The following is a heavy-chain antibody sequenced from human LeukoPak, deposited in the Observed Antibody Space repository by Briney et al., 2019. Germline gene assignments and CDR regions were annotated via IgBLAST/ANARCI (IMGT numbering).Heavy chain of an antibody. V-gene: IGHV3-7*01. D-gene: IGHD3-3*01. CDR3: ARYYDFWSGYYTTFSY. Sequence: SGGSLRLSCAASGFTFSSYWMSWVRQAPGKGLEWVANIKQDGCEKYYVDSVKGRFTISRDNAKNSLYLQMNSLRAEDTAVYYCARYYDFWSGYYTTFSYWGQGTLVTVSS. J-gene: IGHJ4*02. CDR1: GFTFSSYW. CDR2: IKQDGCEK.